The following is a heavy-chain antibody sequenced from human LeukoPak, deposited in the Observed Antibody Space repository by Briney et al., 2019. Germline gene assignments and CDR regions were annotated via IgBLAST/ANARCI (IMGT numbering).Heavy chain of an antibody. CDR1: GFTFSSYA. CDR3: ALSREYHPLDGMDV. D-gene: IGHD2-2*01. Sequence: GGFLRLSCSASGFTFSSYAMHWVRQAPGKGLEYVSAISSNGGSTYYADSVKGRFTISRDNSKNTLYLQMSSLRAEDTAVYYCALSREYHPLDGMDVWGQGTTVTVSS. J-gene: IGHJ6*02. V-gene: IGHV3-64D*06. CDR2: ISSNGGST.